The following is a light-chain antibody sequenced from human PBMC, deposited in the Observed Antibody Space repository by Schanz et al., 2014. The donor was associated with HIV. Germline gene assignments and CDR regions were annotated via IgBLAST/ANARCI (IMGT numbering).Light chain of an antibody. Sequence: EIVLTQSPATLSVSPGERATLSCRAGQSVNNYLAWYQQKPGQTPRLLIYGASTRATGIPARFSGSGSGTEFTLTISSLQSEDFAVYYCQQDGSSFGPGTKVEIK. CDR2: GAS. CDR1: QSVNNY. V-gene: IGKV3-15*01. CDR3: QQDGSS. J-gene: IGKJ3*01.